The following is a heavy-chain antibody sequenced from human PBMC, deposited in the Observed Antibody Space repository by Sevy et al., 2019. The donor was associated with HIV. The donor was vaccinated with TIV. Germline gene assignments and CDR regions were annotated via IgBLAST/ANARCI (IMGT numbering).Heavy chain of an antibody. CDR2: FSFGCGRI. Sequence: GGSLRLSCAASGFTFDKYSMSWVRQAPGKGLEWVSTFSFGCGRINYADSVKGRFTISRDDSKNTLFLQMNSLRAEDTATYFCAREGCTQPPDYWGQGTLVTVSS. V-gene: IGHV3-23*01. J-gene: IGHJ4*02. D-gene: IGHD2-8*01. CDR1: GFTFDKYS. CDR3: AREGCTQPPDY.